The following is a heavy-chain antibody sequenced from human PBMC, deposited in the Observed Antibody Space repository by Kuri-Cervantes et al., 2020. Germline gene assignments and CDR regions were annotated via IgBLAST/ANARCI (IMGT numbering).Heavy chain of an antibody. CDR2: VIPTLGTT. J-gene: IGHJ5*02. Sequence: SVKVSCKASGGTFTRYAFVWVRQAPGRRLEWMGGVIPTLGTTNNAQKFRGRVTFTTDESTSTVYMDLSGLTYEDTAVYYCARGKSPSMIVVMNNWFDPWGQGTLVTVSS. CDR3: ARGKSPSMIVVMNNWFDP. D-gene: IGHD3-22*01. CDR1: GGTFTRYA. V-gene: IGHV1-69*05.